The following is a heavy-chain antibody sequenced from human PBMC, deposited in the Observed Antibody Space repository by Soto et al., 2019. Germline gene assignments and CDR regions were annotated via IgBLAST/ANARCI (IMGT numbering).Heavy chain of an antibody. V-gene: IGHV4-4*07. CDR1: VDSITTYY. Sequence: PSETLSLTCTVSVDSITTYYWNWIRQPAGKGLEWIGHIDASGNTNYNPSLNSRVTLSVDTSKKQFSLKLTSVTAADTAVYYCARFSNNWFQTEGMDVWGQGTTVTVSS. D-gene: IGHD1-1*01. J-gene: IGHJ6*02. CDR3: ARFSNNWFQTEGMDV. CDR2: IDASGNT.